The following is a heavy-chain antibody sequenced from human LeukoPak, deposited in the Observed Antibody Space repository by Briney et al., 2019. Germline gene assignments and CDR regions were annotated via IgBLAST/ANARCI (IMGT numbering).Heavy chain of an antibody. CDR3: AKGIRRYPEPSSWSCFDY. V-gene: IGHV3-23*01. Sequence: PGGSLRLSRAACVFTYSSYAMNGLRQPRGRGLEGVSVICGCGGEIYYVDSVKGRFAISRDNSKNTLYLQMNSLRPEDTAVYYCAKGIRRYPEPSSWSCFDYWGQGTLVTVSS. D-gene: IGHD6-13*01. CDR2: ICGCGGEI. CDR1: VFTYSSYA. J-gene: IGHJ4*02.